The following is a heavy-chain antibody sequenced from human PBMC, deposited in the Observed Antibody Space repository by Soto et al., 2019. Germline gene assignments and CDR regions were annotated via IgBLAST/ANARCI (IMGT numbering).Heavy chain of an antibody. CDR2: MNPGSGDT. J-gene: IGHJ5*02. D-gene: IGHD3-16*01. Sequence: VKVSCKASGYSFTNNDVSWVRQATGQGLEWMGWMNPGSGDTGYAQKFQGRVTMTRDISIATDYMELSSLRSDDTAIYYCARMATFGSLNWFDTWGQGTLVTVSS. CDR3: ARMATFGSLNWFDT. V-gene: IGHV1-8*01. CDR1: GYSFTNND.